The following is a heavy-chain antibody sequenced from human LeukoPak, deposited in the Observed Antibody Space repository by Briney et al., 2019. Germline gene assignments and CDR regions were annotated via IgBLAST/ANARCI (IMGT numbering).Heavy chain of an antibody. CDR2: IGSSGSYT. V-gene: IGHV3-11*05. D-gene: IGHD2-15*01. Sequence: KPGGSLRLSCAASGFAFSDYYMNWIRQAPGKGLEWLSYIGSSGSYTNYADSVKGRFTISRDNAKNSLYLQMNSLRVEDTAVYFCARGYCNGGYCLPHYWGQGTLVTVSS. CDR3: ARGYCNGGYCLPHY. CDR1: GFAFSDYY. J-gene: IGHJ4*02.